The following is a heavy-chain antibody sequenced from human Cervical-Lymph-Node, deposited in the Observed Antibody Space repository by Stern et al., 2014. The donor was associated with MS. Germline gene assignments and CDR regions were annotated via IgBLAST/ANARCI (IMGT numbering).Heavy chain of an antibody. CDR1: GGAINSFD. V-gene: IGHV1-69*01. CDR3: ARHQAGIAGN. CDR2: IIPILGTA. D-gene: IGHD6-13*01. J-gene: IGHJ4*02. Sequence: QVQLGQSGAEVKKPGSSVKVSCKASGGAINSFDISWVRQAPGQGPEWLGDIIPILGTANFAQKFQGRVSFTADDSTNTAYMELSSLRSDDTAVYYCARHQAGIAGNWGQGTLVIVSS.